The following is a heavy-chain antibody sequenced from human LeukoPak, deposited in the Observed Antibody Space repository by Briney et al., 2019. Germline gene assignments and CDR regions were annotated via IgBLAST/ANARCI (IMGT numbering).Heavy chain of an antibody. J-gene: IGHJ4*02. D-gene: IGHD3-22*01. CDR2: ITSGGGFK. Sequence: KPGGSLRLSCVVAGFPFSDFHMSWIRQAPGKGLEWVSYITSGGGFKYYADSVKGRFSISRDGSKNSVFLQMNSLRVEDTAVYYCARVRPGSSGSYYRTSWGQGTLVTVSS. V-gene: IGHV3-11*04. CDR3: ARVRPGSSGSYYRTS. CDR1: GFPFSDFH.